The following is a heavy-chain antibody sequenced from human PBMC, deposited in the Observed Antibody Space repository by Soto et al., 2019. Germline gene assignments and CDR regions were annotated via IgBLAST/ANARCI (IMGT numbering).Heavy chain of an antibody. Sequence: QVQLVESGGGVVQPGRSLRLSCAASGFTFSSYGMHWVRQAPGKGLEWVAVIWYDGSNKYYADSVKGRFTISRDNSKHPLYLQMNSLRAEDTAVYYCARVGLELPFDYWGQGTLVTVSS. CDR1: GFTFSSYG. J-gene: IGHJ4*02. CDR2: IWYDGSNK. V-gene: IGHV3-33*01. D-gene: IGHD1-7*01. CDR3: ARVGLELPFDY.